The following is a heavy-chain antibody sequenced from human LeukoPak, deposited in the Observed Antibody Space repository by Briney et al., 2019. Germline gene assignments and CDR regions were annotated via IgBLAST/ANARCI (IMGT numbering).Heavy chain of an antibody. CDR2: IYTSGST. D-gene: IGHD3-3*01. Sequence: SETLSLTCTVSGGSISSGSYYWSWIRQPAGKGLEWIGRIYTSGSTNYNPSLKSRVTTSVDTSKNQFSLKLSSVTAADTAVYYCARDGGITIFGVGNNWFDPWGQGTLVTVSS. CDR1: GGSISSGSYY. V-gene: IGHV4-61*02. CDR3: ARDGGITIFGVGNNWFDP. J-gene: IGHJ5*02.